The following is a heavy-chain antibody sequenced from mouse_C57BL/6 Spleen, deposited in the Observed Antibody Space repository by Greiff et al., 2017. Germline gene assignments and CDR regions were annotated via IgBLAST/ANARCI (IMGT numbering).Heavy chain of an antibody. CDR3: TRAVYYCGSSYYFDD. CDR2: LSSGGDYI. J-gene: IGHJ2*01. CDR1: GFTFSSYA. V-gene: IGHV5-9-1*02. Sequence: VKLVESGEGLVKPGGSLKLSCAASGFTFSSYALSWVRQTPEKRLEWVAYLSSGGDYIYYADTVKGRFTISRDNTRNTLYLPMSSLQSEDTAMYYWTRAVYYCGSSYYFDDWGQGTTLTVSS. D-gene: IGHD1-1*01.